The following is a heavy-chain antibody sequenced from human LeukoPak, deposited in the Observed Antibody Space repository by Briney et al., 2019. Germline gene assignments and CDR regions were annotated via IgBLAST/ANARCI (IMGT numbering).Heavy chain of an antibody. CDR3: ARDPTSSWETAFDI. V-gene: IGHV3-21*01. D-gene: IGHD1-26*01. Sequence: PGGSLRLSCAASGFTFNTYTMNWVRQAPGKGLEWVSSISSGTSYIYYADSVKGRFTISRDNAKNSLYLQMNSLRAEDTAGYYCARDPTSSWETAFDIWGQGTMVTVSS. J-gene: IGHJ3*02. CDR2: ISSGTSYI. CDR1: GFTFNTYT.